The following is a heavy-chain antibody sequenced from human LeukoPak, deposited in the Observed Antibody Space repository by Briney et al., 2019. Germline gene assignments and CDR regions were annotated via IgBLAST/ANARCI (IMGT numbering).Heavy chain of an antibody. CDR2: ISAYNGNT. D-gene: IGHD3-22*01. CDR1: GYTFTSYG. Sequence: ASVKVSCKASGYTFTSYGISWVRQAPGQRLEWMGWISAYNGNTNYAQKLQGRVTMTTDTSTSTAYMELSSLRSEDTAVYYCARAYYYDSSGYPAFDIWGQGTMVTVSS. V-gene: IGHV1-18*01. J-gene: IGHJ3*02. CDR3: ARAYYYDSSGYPAFDI.